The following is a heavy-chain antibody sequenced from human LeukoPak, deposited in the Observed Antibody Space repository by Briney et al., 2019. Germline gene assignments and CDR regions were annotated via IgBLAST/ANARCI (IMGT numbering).Heavy chain of an antibody. CDR1: GFPFNNYW. V-gene: IGHV3-74*01. Sequence: QPGGSLRLSCAASGFPFNNYWMHWVRQAPGKGLVWVSRINNDGSYTNYADSVKGRFTISRDNAKNTVYLQMNSPRAEDTAVYCCARGPRMYDILTGYPFGYMDVWGKGTTVTISS. CDR3: ARGPRMYDILTGYPFGYMDV. CDR2: INNDGSYT. J-gene: IGHJ6*03. D-gene: IGHD3-9*01.